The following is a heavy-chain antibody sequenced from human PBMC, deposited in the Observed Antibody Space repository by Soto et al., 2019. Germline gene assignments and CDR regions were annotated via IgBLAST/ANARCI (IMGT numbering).Heavy chain of an antibody. D-gene: IGHD3-3*01. CDR1: GFTFSDYY. CDR3: ARSGEGDYYYYYGMDV. V-gene: IGHV3-11*06. Sequence: LRLSCAASGFTFSDYYMTWIRQAPGKGLEWVSFITNSGTYTNYGGSVKGRFTISRDNAKNSLYLQMNSLRAEDTAVYYCARSGEGDYYYYYGMDVWGQGATVTVSS. J-gene: IGHJ6*02. CDR2: ITNSGTYT.